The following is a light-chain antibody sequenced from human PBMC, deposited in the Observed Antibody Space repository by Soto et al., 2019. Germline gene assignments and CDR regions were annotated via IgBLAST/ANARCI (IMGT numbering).Light chain of an antibody. V-gene: IGKV4-1*01. CDR1: QSVLYSSNNKNY. CDR3: QQYYTTPWT. Sequence: DIVMTKSPDSLAVSLGERATINCKSSQSVLYSSNNKNYLAWYQQKPGQPPKALIYWASTRESGVPDRFSGSGSGTDFTLTISSLQAEDVAVYYCQQYYTTPWTFGQGTKVAIK. CDR2: WAS. J-gene: IGKJ1*01.